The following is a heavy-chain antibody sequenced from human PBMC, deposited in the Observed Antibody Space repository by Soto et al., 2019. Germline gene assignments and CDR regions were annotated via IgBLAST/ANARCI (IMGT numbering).Heavy chain of an antibody. D-gene: IGHD6-19*01. Sequence: GGSLRLSCAASGFTFSSYSMNWVRQAPGKGLEWVSSISSSSSYIYYADSVKGRFTISRDNAKNSLYLQMNSLRAEDTAVYYCARVLKQWLANKGYYYGMDVWGQGTTVTVSS. CDR3: ARVLKQWLANKGYYYGMDV. CDR1: GFTFSSYS. CDR2: ISSSSSYI. J-gene: IGHJ6*02. V-gene: IGHV3-21*01.